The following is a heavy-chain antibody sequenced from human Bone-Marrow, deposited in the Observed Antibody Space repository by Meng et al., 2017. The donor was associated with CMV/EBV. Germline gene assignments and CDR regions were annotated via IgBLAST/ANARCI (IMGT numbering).Heavy chain of an antibody. CDR1: GYTFTSYD. J-gene: IGHJ6*02. CDR2: MNPNSGNT. D-gene: IGHD6-13*01. CDR3: ARGGSSWRKYYYYGMDV. V-gene: IGHV1-8*01. Sequence: ASVKVSCKASGYTFTSYDINWVRQATGQGLEWMGWMNPNSGNTGYAQKFQGRVTMTRNTSISTAYMELSSLRSEDTAVYYCARGGSSWRKYYYYGMDVWGQGTTVTVSS.